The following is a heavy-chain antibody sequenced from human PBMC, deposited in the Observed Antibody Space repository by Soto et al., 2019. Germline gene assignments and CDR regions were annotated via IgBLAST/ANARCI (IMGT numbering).Heavy chain of an antibody. Sequence: ASVKVSCKASGYTFSSYHISWVRQAPGQGIEWMGWISAYNGNTNFAQKLQPRVTMTTDTSTTPAYMELSRLSSLSTAVYYRPPAWPPTVYCAPGPLVTVSS. CDR1: GYTFSSYH. CDR2: ISAYNGNT. CDR3: PPAWPPTVY. D-gene: IGHD2-2*01. V-gene: IGHV1-18*01. J-gene: IGHJ4*02.